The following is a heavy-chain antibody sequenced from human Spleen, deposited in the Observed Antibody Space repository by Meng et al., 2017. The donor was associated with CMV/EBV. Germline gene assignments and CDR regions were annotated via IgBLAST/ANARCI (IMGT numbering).Heavy chain of an antibody. J-gene: IGHJ1*01. D-gene: IGHD3-10*01. CDR3: ARSHPWFGQLWFHD. CDR1: GYIFTDYG. Sequence: KASGYIFTDYGVSWLRMAPGQGIEWMGWISGSNGRTNYAQNFQGRVTLTTDTSTTTAYMELESLRPDDTAVYYCARSHPWFGQLWFHDWGQGTLVTVSS. V-gene: IGHV1-18*04. CDR2: ISGSNGRT.